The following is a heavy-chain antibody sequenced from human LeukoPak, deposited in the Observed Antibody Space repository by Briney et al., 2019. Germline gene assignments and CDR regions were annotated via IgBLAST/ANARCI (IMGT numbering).Heavy chain of an antibody. CDR2: IYYSGST. D-gene: IGHD6-19*01. J-gene: IGHJ6*02. CDR1: GVSISSGGYY. CDR3: ARGYSSGWYAPYYYGMDV. Sequence: SQTLSLTCTVSGVSISSGGYYWSWIRQHPGKGLEWIGYIYYSGSTYYNPSLKSRVTISVDTSKNQFSLKLSSVTAADTAVYYCARGYSSGWYAPYYYGMDVWGQGTTVTVSS. V-gene: IGHV4-31*03.